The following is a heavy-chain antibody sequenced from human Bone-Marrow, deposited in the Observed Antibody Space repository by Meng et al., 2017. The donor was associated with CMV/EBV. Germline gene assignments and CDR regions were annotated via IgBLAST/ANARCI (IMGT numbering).Heavy chain of an antibody. V-gene: IGHV3-23*01. J-gene: IGHJ6*02. CDR3: AKDGRITIFGVVIVPYYYGMDV. Sequence: GESLKISCAASGFTFSSYAMSWVRQAPGKGLEWVSAISGSGGSTYYADSVKGRFTISRDNSKNTLYLQMNSLRAEDTAVYYCAKDGRITIFGVVIVPYYYGMDVWGQGTTVTVSS. CDR2: ISGSGGST. D-gene: IGHD3-3*01. CDR1: GFTFSSYA.